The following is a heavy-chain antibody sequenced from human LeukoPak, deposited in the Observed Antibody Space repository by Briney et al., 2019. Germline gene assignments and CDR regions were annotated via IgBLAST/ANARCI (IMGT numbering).Heavy chain of an antibody. Sequence: PSETLSLTRTVSRGSISTYYWSWIRQPPGKGLEWIGYIYYSGSTNYNPSLKSRVTISLDTSKNQFSLKLSSVTAADTAVYYCASTFSGSSLRDVFDIWGQGTMVTVSS. CDR3: ASTFSGSSLRDVFDI. V-gene: IGHV4-59*08. CDR2: IYYSGST. CDR1: RGSISTYY. D-gene: IGHD2-15*01. J-gene: IGHJ3*02.